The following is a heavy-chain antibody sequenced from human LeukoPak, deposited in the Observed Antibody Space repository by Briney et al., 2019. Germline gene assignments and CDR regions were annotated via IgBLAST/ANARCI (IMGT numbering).Heavy chain of an antibody. CDR3: ARAHYDFWSGSLGY. CDR1: GGSFSGYY. J-gene: IGHJ4*02. D-gene: IGHD3-3*01. Sequence: NPSETLSLTCAVYGGSFSGYYWSWIRQPPGKGLEWIGEINHSGSTNYNPSLKSRVTISVDTSKNQFSLKLSSVTAADMAVYYCARAHYDFWSGSLGYWGQGTLVTVSS. CDR2: INHSGST. V-gene: IGHV4-34*01.